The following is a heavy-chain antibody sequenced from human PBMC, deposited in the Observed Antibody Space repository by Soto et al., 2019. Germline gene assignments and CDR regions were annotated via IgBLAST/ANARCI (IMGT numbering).Heavy chain of an antibody. Sequence: QITLKESGPTLVKPTQTLTLTCTFSGFSLNTSGVGVAWIRQPPGKALEWRALIYWNDDKRYSPSLTSRLTITKDTSKNQVVLTMTNMDPVDTATYYCAIFREYSGSARRGVDPCGQGTLVTVSS. V-gene: IGHV2-5*01. CDR3: AIFREYSGSARRGVDP. CDR2: IYWNDDK. D-gene: IGHD3-10*01. CDR1: GFSLNTSGVG. J-gene: IGHJ5*02.